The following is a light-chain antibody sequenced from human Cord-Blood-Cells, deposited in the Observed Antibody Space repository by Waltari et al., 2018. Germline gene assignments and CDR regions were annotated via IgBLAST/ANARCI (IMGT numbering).Light chain of an antibody. V-gene: IGKV3-11*01. Sequence: EILLTQSPATLSLSPGERATLSFRATQSVSSYLAWYQQKPGQAPRLLIYDASNRATCIPARFSGSGSGTDFTLTISSLEPEDFAVYYCQQRSNWPPYTVGQGTKLEIK. J-gene: IGKJ2*01. CDR1: QSVSSY. CDR3: QQRSNWPPYT. CDR2: DAS.